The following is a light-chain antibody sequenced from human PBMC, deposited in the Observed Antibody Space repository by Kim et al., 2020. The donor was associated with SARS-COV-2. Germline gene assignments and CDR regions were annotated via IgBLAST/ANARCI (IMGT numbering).Light chain of an antibody. CDR2: KDS. V-gene: IGLV3-25*03. CDR1: ALPTQY. Sequence: PGQTARITCSGDALPTQYAYWYQQKPGQAPVLVIYKDSERPSGIPERFSGSSSGTTVTLTISGVQAEDEADYYCQSADSSGTYVVFGGGTKLTVL. CDR3: QSADSSGTYVV. J-gene: IGLJ2*01.